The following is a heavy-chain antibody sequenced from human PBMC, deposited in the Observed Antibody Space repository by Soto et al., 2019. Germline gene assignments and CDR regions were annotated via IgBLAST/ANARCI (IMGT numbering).Heavy chain of an antibody. D-gene: IGHD5-12*01. CDR1: GFIFSSYT. J-gene: IGHJ4*02. CDR2: ISASSTYI. Sequence: EVQLVESGGGLVKPGGSLRLSCAASGFIFSSYTMNWVRQAPGKALEWVSSISASSTYIYYADSLKGRFTISRDNAHNSLYLQVNSLRAEDTAVYYCARGWLRDPWMYWGQGTLVTVSS. CDR3: ARGWLRDPWMY. V-gene: IGHV3-21*01.